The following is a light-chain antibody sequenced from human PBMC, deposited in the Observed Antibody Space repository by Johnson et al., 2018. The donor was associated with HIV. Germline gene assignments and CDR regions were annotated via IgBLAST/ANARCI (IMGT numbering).Light chain of an antibody. J-gene: IGLJ1*01. CDR2: DNN. Sequence: QSVLTQPPSVSAAPGQKVTISCSGSSSNIGNNYVSWYQQLPGTAPKLLIYDNNKLPSGIPDRFSGSKSGTSATLGITGLQTGDEADYYCGTWDSSLSAGVCGTGTKVTVL. CDR3: GTWDSSLSAGV. V-gene: IGLV1-51*01. CDR1: SSNIGNNY.